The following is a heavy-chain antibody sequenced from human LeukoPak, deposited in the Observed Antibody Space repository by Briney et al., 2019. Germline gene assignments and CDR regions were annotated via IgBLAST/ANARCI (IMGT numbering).Heavy chain of an antibody. D-gene: IGHD5-12*01. CDR3: ARDTYSGYDSLSWFDP. J-gene: IGHJ5*02. CDR1: GFTFTSYA. Sequence: GGSLRLSCAGSGFTFTSYALSWVRQAPGKGLEWVSTISGGGGTTFYAATVKGRFTISRDNSKNTLSLQMNSLRAEDTAAYYCARDTYSGYDSLSWFDPWGQGTLVTVSS. V-gene: IGHV3-23*01. CDR2: ISGGGGTT.